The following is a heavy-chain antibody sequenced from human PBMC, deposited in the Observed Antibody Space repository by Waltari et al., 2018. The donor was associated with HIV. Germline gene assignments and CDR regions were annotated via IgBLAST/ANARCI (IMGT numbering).Heavy chain of an antibody. CDR3: ARDRARTTDYYYYGMDV. CDR2: INPNSGGT. Sequence: QVQLVQSGAEVKKPGASVKASCKAAGYTFTGYYMHWLRQAPGQGLEWMGWINPNSGGTNYAQKFQGRVTMTRDTSISTAYMELSRLRSDDTAVYYCARDRARTTDYYYYGMDVWGQGTTVTVSS. D-gene: IGHD1-7*01. CDR1: GYTFTGYY. J-gene: IGHJ6*02. V-gene: IGHV1-2*02.